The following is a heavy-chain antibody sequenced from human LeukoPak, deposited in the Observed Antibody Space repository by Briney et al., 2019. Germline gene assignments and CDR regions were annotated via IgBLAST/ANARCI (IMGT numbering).Heavy chain of an antibody. CDR1: GFTFSSYA. J-gene: IGHJ4*02. CDR3: ARETKGI. CDR2: ISYDGSNK. V-gene: IGHV3-30-3*01. Sequence: GGSLRLSCAASGFTFSSYAMHWVRQAPGKGLEWVAVISYDGSNKYYADSVKGRFTISRDNSKNTLYLQMNSLRAEDTAVYYCARETKGIWGQGTLVTVPS.